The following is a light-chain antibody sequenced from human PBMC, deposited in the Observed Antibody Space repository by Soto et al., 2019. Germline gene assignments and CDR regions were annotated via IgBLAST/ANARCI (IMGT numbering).Light chain of an antibody. CDR2: SND. CDR1: SSNIGMNS. J-gene: IGLJ2*01. CDR3: AAWDDTLGGHVA. V-gene: IGLV1-44*01. Sequence: QSALTQSPSASGTPGQRVTISCSGKSSNIGMNSVNWYQQVPGAAPKLLIYSNDQRPSGVPHRISGSRSGTSASLAISELQSEDEADYYCAAWDDTLGGHVAFGGGTKLTVL.